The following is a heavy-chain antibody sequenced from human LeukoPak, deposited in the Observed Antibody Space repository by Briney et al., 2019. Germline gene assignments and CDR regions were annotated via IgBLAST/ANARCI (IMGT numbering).Heavy chain of an antibody. CDR3: ATEYSSSENKYYYSGMDV. CDR1: GYTLTELS. CDR2: FDPEDGET. V-gene: IGHV1-24*01. D-gene: IGHD6-6*01. Sequence: ASVKVSCKVSGYTLTELSMHWVRQAPGKGLEWIGGFDPEDGETIYAQKFQGRVTMTEDTSTDTAYMELSSLRFEDTAVYYCATEYSSSENKYYYSGMDVWGKGTTVTVSS. J-gene: IGHJ6*04.